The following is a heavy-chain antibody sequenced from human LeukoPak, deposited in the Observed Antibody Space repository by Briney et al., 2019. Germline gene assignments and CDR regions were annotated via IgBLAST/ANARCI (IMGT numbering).Heavy chain of an antibody. CDR3: AKDLIAGSPDYFDH. CDR1: GFAFTTYA. Sequence: PGGSLRLSCVASGFAFTTYAVYWVRQAPGKGLEWVAVTDGNNKFYADSVMGRFTISSDKSTNTLYLQMNSLRPEDTAVYYCAKDLIAGSPDYFDHWGQGTLVTVSS. J-gene: IGHJ4*02. CDR2: TDGNNK. V-gene: IGHV3-30*14. D-gene: IGHD1-14*01.